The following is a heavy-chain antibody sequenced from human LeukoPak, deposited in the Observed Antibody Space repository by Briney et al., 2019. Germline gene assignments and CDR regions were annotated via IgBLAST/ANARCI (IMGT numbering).Heavy chain of an antibody. CDR1: GGSIRSGDYY. Sequence: PSETLSLTCTVSGGSIRSGDYYWSWIRQPPGKGLEWIGYIHYSGSTYYYNPSLRTRVTMSVDTAKNQFSLRLSSVSAADTAVYYCVRDRSRPNPFFDNWGQGTLVTVSS. CDR2: IHYSGSTY. D-gene: IGHD6-13*01. CDR3: VRDRSRPNPFFDN. J-gene: IGHJ4*02. V-gene: IGHV4-30-4*01.